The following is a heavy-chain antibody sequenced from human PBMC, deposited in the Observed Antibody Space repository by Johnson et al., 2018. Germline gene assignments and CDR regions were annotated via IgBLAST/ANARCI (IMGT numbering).Heavy chain of an antibody. CDR3: ARLSVLQDKINMYYYYAMEV. CDR1: GFIFSNYV. J-gene: IGHJ6*03. Sequence: VQLVESGGGVVQPGRSLRLSCSASGFIFSNYVMHWVRQAPGKGLEWVALISYDGANKYYRDSVKGRFSISRDNSKNMLYLQMNSLRDEDTAVYYCARLSVLQDKINMYYYYAMEVGGKGTTVTVS. D-gene: IGHD5-24*01. CDR2: ISYDGANK. V-gene: IGHV3-30*14.